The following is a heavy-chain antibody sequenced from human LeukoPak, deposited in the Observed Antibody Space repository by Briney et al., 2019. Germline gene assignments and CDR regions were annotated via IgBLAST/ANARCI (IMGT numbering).Heavy chain of an antibody. CDR2: INWNGGNT. J-gene: IGHJ4*02. CDR1: GFTFDDYG. V-gene: IGHV3-20*04. Sequence: PGGSLRLSCAASGFTFDDYGMSWVRQAPGKGLEWVSGINWNGGNTGYADSVKGRFTISRDNAKNSLYLQMNSLTTEDTALYYCAKARWEPNFDYWGQGTLVTVSS. D-gene: IGHD1-26*01. CDR3: AKARWEPNFDY.